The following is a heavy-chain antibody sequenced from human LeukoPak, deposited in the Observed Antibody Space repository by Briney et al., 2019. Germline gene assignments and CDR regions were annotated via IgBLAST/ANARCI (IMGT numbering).Heavy chain of an antibody. CDR2: AYNSGST. D-gene: IGHD6-6*01. CDR1: GDSFSSDSYY. V-gene: IGHV4-61*01. CDR3: ARGKYSSSDAFDI. J-gene: IGHJ3*02. Sequence: SETLSLTCSVSGDSFSSDSYYWSWIRQPPGKGLEWIGYAYNSGSTNYNPSLKSRITISVETSKNQFSLKLNSVTAAGTAVYYCARGKYSSSDAFDIWGQGTMVTVSS.